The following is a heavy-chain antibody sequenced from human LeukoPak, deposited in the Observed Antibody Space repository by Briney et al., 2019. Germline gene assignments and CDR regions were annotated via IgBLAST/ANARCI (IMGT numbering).Heavy chain of an antibody. CDR3: ARDRVTVTTYYDYYYYMDV. CDR2: INQSGST. J-gene: IGHJ6*03. Sequence: SETLSLTCAVYGGSFSGYYWSWIRHPPGKGLEWIGEINQSGSTNYNPSLKSRVTMSVDTSKNQFSLKLSSVTAADTAVYYCARDRVTVTTYYDYYYYMDVWGKGTTVTISS. D-gene: IGHD4-17*01. V-gene: IGHV4-34*01. CDR1: GGSFSGYY.